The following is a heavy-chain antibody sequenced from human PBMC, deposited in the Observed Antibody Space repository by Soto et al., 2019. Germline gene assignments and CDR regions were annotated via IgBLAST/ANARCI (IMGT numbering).Heavy chain of an antibody. CDR2: ISPSTGGA. CDR3: ARANQMVIYPYYYPMDV. J-gene: IGHJ6*04. V-gene: IGHV1-2*06. CDR1: GYNFHRYY. Sequence: ASVKVSCKASGYNFHRYYLHWVRQAPGARLEWLGRISPSTGGAIYAQKYRGRVTLTRDTSISTGYMDLSSLRSDDTAVYYCARANQMVIYPYYYPMDVWGEGTPVTVSS. D-gene: IGHD3-22*01.